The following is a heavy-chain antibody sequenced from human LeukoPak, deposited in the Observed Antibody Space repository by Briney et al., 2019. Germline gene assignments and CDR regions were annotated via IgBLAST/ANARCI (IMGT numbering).Heavy chain of an antibody. CDR1: GYTFTTYY. CDR3: ARGGLGDTSGYLDY. CDR2: MNPSGGST. Sequence: ASVKVSCKASGYTFTTYYMHWVRRAPGQGLEWMGMMNPSGGSTSYAQKFQGRVTMTRDTSTTTVYMELSSLRSEDTAVYYCARGGLGDTSGYLDYWGQGTLVTVSS. J-gene: IGHJ4*02. D-gene: IGHD3-22*01. V-gene: IGHV1-46*01.